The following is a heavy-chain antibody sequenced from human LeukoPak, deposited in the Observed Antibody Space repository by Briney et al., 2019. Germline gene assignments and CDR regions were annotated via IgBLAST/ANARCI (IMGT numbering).Heavy chain of an antibody. V-gene: IGHV3-30-3*01. Sequence: GRSLRLSCAASGFTFSSYAMHWVRQAPGTGLEWVAVISYDGSNKYYADSVKGRFTISRDNSKNTLYLQMNSLRAEDTAVYYCASSSSGWSFDYWGQGTLGTVSS. CDR1: GFTFSSYA. CDR2: ISYDGSNK. CDR3: ASSSSGWSFDY. D-gene: IGHD6-19*01. J-gene: IGHJ4*02.